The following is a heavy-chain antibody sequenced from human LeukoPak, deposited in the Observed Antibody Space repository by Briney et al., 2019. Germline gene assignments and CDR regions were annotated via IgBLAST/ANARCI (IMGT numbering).Heavy chain of an antibody. CDR2: IKQDGSEK. Sequence: PGGSLRLSCAASGFTFSSYWMSWVRQAPGKGLEWVANIKQDGSEKYYVDSVKGRFTISRDNAKNSLYLQMNSLRAEDTAVYYCARDLDYDILTGSSSYGMDIWGQGTTVTVSS. CDR3: ARDLDYDILTGSSSYGMDI. D-gene: IGHD3-9*01. V-gene: IGHV3-7*03. CDR1: GFTFSSYW. J-gene: IGHJ6*02.